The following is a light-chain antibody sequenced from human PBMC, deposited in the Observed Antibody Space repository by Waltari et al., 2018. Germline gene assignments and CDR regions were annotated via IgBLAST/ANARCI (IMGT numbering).Light chain of an antibody. CDR3: SSYTGRSTLLDV. V-gene: IGLV2-14*01. Sequence: QSALTQPASVSGSPGQSITISCTGTRSDVGRYNYVAWYQQYPGKAPKLMISEVSNRPSGILNRFSGSNSGNTASRTIPGLQAEDEAYDYCSSYTGRSTLLDVVGTGTKVTVL. CDR2: EVS. J-gene: IGLJ1*01. CDR1: RSDVGRYNY.